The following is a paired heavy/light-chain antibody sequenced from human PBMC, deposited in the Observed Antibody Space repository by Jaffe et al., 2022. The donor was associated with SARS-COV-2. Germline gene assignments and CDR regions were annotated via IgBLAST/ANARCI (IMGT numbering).Light chain of an antibody. CDR1: QSISSY. J-gene: IGKJ3*01. CDR2: AAS. V-gene: IGKV1-39*01. Sequence: DIQMTQSPSSLSASVGDRVTITCRASQSISSYLNWYQQKPGKAPKLLIYAASSLQSGVPSRFSGSGSGTDFTLTISSLQPEDFATYYCQQSYSTPTFGPGTKVDIK. CDR3: QQSYSTPT.
Heavy chain of an antibody. D-gene: IGHD3-22*01. CDR3: AREHSNYYDSSGYYYYFDY. CDR1: GGSISSGSYY. Sequence: QVQLQESGPGLVKPSQTLSLTCTVSGGSISSGSYYWSWIRQPAGKGLEWIGRIYTSGSTNYNPSLKSRVTISVDTSKNQFSLKLSSVTAADTAVYYCAREHSNYYDSSGYYYYFDYWGQGTLVTVSS. CDR2: IYTSGST. J-gene: IGHJ4*02. V-gene: IGHV4-61*02.